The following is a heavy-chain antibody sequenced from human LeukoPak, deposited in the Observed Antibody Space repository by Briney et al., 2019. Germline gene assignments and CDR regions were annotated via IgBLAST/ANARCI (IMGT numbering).Heavy chain of an antibody. J-gene: IGHJ3*02. D-gene: IGHD1-14*01. CDR1: GGSVSGDY. CDR3: ARHRGQYNAHDAFDI. Sequence: SETLSLTCTVSGGSVSGDYWSWIRQTPGKGLEWIGYILYSGSTRYNPSLGSRVTISVDTSKDLFSLKLTSVTAADTALYYCARHRGQYNAHDAFDIWDQGTLVAVSS. V-gene: IGHV4-59*08. CDR2: ILYSGST.